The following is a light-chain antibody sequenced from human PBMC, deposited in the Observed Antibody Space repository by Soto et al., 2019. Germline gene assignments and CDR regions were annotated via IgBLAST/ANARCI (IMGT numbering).Light chain of an antibody. Sequence: IVMTQSPVTLSVSPGERATLSCRASQSVYSNLAWYQEKPGQAPRLLIYGASTRATGIAARSSGSGSGTEFTLTISSLQSEDFAVYYCQQYNNWPITFGQGTRLEIK. CDR2: GAS. J-gene: IGKJ5*01. CDR3: QQYNNWPIT. CDR1: QSVYSN. V-gene: IGKV3-15*01.